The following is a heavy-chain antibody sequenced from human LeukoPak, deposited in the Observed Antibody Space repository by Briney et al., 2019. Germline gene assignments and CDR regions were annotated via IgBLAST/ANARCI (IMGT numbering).Heavy chain of an antibody. CDR3: AKDYPTGYYFGDSFFDY. Sequence: GGSLRLSCAASGFTFSSYAMSWVRLAPGKGLEWVSYITDNGRITDYADSVKGRFTISRDNSKNTLYLQMNSLRAEDTAVYYCAKDYPTGYYFGDSFFDYWGQGTLVTVSS. CDR2: ITDNGRIT. J-gene: IGHJ4*02. D-gene: IGHD2/OR15-2a*01. CDR1: GFTFSSYA. V-gene: IGHV3-23*01.